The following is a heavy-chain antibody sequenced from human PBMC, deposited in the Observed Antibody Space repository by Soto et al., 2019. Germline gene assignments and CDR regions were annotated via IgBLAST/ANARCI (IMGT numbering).Heavy chain of an antibody. Sequence: PGGSLRLSCAASGFSGFTFDVYAMHWVRQAPGKGLEWVSGISWNSGSIAYADSVKGRFTISRDNAKNSLYLQMNSLRAEDTALYHCAKVDSSGIRGASDIWGQGTTVTVSS. CDR2: ISWNSGSI. CDR1: GFSGFTFDVYA. J-gene: IGHJ3*02. V-gene: IGHV3-9*01. CDR3: AKVDSSGIRGASDI. D-gene: IGHD3-22*01.